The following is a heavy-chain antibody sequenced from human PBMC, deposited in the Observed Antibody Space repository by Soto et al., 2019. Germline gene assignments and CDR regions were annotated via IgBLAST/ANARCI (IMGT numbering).Heavy chain of an antibody. D-gene: IGHD3-3*01. CDR2: IYYSGST. CDR3: ARDYDFWSGYYTDYYGMDV. J-gene: IGHJ6*02. V-gene: IGHV4-31*03. Sequence: PSETLSLTCTVSGGSISSGGYYWSWIRQHPGKGLEWIGYIYYSGSTYYNPSPKSRVTISVDTSKNQFSLKLSSVTAADTAVYYCARDYDFWSGYYTDYYGMDVWGQGTTVTVSS. CDR1: GGSISSGGYY.